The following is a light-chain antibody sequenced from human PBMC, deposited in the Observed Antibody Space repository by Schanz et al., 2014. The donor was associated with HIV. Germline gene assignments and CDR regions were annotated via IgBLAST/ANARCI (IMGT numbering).Light chain of an antibody. J-gene: IGLJ1*01. Sequence: QSVLTQPPSASGPPGQRITISCSGSSSNIATNYVYWYQQLPGMAPKPLIHRDNQRASGVPDRFSGSKSGTSASLAISGLRPEDESDYYCATWDDSLTGVVFGSGTKVTVL. V-gene: IGLV1-47*01. CDR3: ATWDDSLTGVV. CDR1: SSNIATNY. CDR2: RDN.